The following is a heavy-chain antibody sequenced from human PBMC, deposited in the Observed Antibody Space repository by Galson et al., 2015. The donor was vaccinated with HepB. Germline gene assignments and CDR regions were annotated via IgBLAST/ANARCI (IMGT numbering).Heavy chain of an antibody. J-gene: IGHJ4*02. CDR1: GFTFSNYA. Sequence: SLRLSCAASGFTFSNYAMTWVRQSPGKGLEWISTISGGGGRTHYADSVKGRFTISRDTSKKTMSLHMSSLRAEDTAIYYCAKAIWEHFDSRVFDKWGQGTLVTVSS. CDR2: ISGGGGRT. V-gene: IGHV3-23*01. CDR3: AKAIWEHFDSRVFDK. D-gene: IGHD3-22*01.